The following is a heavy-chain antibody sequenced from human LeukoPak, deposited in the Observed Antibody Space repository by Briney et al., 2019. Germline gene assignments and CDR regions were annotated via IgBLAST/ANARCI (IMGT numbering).Heavy chain of an antibody. V-gene: IGHV3-23*01. J-gene: IGHJ6*03. CDR2: ISGSGGST. Sequence: GGSLRLPCAASGFTFSSYAMSWVRQAPGKGLEWVSAISGSGGSTYYADSVKGRFTISRDNSKNTVYLQMNSLRAEDTAVYYCAKAESIAAAGRDFYYYYYMDVWGKGTTVTVSS. CDR1: GFTFSSYA. D-gene: IGHD6-13*01. CDR3: AKAESIAAAGRDFYYYYYMDV.